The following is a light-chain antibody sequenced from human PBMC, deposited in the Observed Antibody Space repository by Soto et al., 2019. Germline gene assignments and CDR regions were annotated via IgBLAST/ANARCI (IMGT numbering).Light chain of an antibody. Sequence: QSVLTRPPSASGTPGQRVTISCSGSSSNIGSNTVNWYQQLPGTAPKLLIYTNNQRPSGVPDRFSGSKSGTSASLAISGLQSEDEADYYCAAWDDSLNGLYVFGTGTQLTVL. CDR2: TNN. CDR1: SSNIGSNT. J-gene: IGLJ1*01. V-gene: IGLV1-44*01. CDR3: AAWDDSLNGLYV.